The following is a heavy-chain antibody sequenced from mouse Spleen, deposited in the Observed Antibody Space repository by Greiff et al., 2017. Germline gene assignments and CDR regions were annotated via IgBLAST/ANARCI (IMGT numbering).Heavy chain of an antibody. J-gene: IGHJ4*01. CDR1: GFNIKNTY. CDR3: ARRNYYGYDEGGMDY. Sequence: VQLKESVAELVRPGASVKLSCTASGFNIKNTYMHWVKQRPEQGLEWIGRIDPANGNTKYAPKFQGKATITADTSSNTAYLQLSSLTSEDTAIYYCARRNYYGYDEGGMDYWGQGTSVTVSS. D-gene: IGHD2-2*01. CDR2: IDPANGNT. V-gene: IGHV14-3*01.